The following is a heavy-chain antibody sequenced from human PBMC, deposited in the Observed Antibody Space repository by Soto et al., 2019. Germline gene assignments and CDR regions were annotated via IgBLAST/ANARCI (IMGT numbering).Heavy chain of an antibody. V-gene: IGHV3-23*01. CDR2: ILVGGST. CDR1: GFICSSYD. Sequence: DVQMFESGGGLAQPGGSLRLSCAVSGFICSSYDMSWVRQAPGKGLEWVSTILVGGSTHYEDAVKGRFTISRDTSKNTVYLQMNSLTAGDTAVYYCAKATATSGGAFEIYGQGTVVTVSS. D-gene: IGHD1-1*01. CDR3: AKATATSGGAFEI. J-gene: IGHJ3*02.